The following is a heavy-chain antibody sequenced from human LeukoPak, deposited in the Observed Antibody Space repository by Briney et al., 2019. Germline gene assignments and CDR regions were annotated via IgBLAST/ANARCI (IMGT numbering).Heavy chain of an antibody. CDR1: GGSISSSSYY. J-gene: IGHJ6*02. V-gene: IGHV4-39*07. D-gene: IGHD2-2*01. CDR3: ARERKCCSSTSPPSDMDV. CDR2: IYYSGST. Sequence: SETLSLTCTVSGGSISSSSYYWGWIRQPPGKGLEWIGSIYYSGSTYYNPSLKSRVTISVDTSKNQFSLKLSSVTAADTAVYYCARERKCCSSTSPPSDMDVWGQGTTVTVSS.